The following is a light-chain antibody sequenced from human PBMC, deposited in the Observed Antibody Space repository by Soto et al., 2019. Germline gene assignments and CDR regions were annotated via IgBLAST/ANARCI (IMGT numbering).Light chain of an antibody. CDR3: QQYNNWPRT. J-gene: IGKJ1*01. Sequence: EIVMTQSPGTLSVSPGERATLSCRASQSVSSNLAWYQQKPRQAPRLLIYGASTRATGIPARFSGSRSGTEFTLTISSLQSEDFAVYYCQQYNNWPRTFGQGTKVEIK. CDR2: GAS. V-gene: IGKV3-15*01. CDR1: QSVSSN.